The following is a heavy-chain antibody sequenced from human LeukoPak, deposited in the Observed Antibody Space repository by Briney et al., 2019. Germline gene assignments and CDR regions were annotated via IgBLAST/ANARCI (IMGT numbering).Heavy chain of an antibody. CDR3: ARDVDWNNDL. J-gene: IGHJ4*02. D-gene: IGHD1/OR15-1a*01. CDR2: IKGSDK. Sequence: GGSLRLSCVGSGFTFSNYWMNWVRQAPGKGLEWVANIKGSDKGHVDSVKGRFSVSRDDARNSLYLQMDSLRAEDTAVCYCARDVDWNNDLWGERTVVRVSS. V-gene: IGHV3-7*01. CDR1: GFTFSNYW.